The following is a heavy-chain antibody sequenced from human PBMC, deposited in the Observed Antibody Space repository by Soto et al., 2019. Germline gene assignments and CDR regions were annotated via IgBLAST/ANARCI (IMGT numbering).Heavy chain of an antibody. CDR3: ARGLKNYYGVDV. J-gene: IGHJ6*02. V-gene: IGHV3-74*01. Sequence: EVKVVESGGGLVQPGGSLRLSCAASGFTFTTYWMHWVRQVPGKGLVWVSRIKGDGSSLSYADSVRGGFTISRDNVENTVYLQMGSLRADDTAVYYCARGLKNYYGVDVWGQGTTGTVSS. CDR1: GFTFTTYW. CDR2: IKGDGSSL.